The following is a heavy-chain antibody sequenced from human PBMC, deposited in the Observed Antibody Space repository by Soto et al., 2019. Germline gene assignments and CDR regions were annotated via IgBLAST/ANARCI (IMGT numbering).Heavy chain of an antibody. J-gene: IGHJ4*02. CDR1: GFTFITYA. D-gene: IGHD6-25*01. CDR3: AKFFVETGSNSGWPWSFHY. Sequence: EVQLLESGGGLVQPGRSLRLSCAASGFTFITYALSWVRQAPGQGLDWVSAMSGSGGTTYYADSVKARFTISRDNSKNTLFLQMNSLRAEDAAVYYCAKFFVETGSNSGWPWSFHYWGQGTLVTVSS. CDR2: MSGSGGTT. V-gene: IGHV3-23*01.